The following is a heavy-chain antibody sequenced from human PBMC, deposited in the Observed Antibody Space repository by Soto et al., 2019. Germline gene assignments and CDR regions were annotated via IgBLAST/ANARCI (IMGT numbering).Heavy chain of an antibody. CDR2: ISSDGSNK. D-gene: IGHD5-18*01. V-gene: IGHV3-30*04. Sequence: QVQLVESGGGVVQPGGSLRLSCAASGFPFSSYAMNWVRQAPGKGLEWVAVISSDGSNKYYADSVKGRFTITRDNSKTKLYLHMKMWGAEVTAVDFCARAVDSSMVRPYFDYWGQGTLVTVSS. CDR3: ARAVDSSMVRPYFDY. CDR1: GFPFSSYA. J-gene: IGHJ4*02.